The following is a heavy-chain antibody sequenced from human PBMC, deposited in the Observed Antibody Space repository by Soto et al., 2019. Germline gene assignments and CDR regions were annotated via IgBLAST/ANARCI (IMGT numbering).Heavy chain of an antibody. D-gene: IGHD3-3*01. J-gene: IGHJ6*02. CDR3: AKDMVARGDYYDFWSIASYYGMDV. CDR2: ISGSGRST. Sequence: GGSLRLSCAASGITFSNYALSWVRQAPGKGLEWVSGISGSGRSTYYADSVKGRFTISRDNSKNTLYLQMNSLRAEDTAVYYCAKDMVARGDYYDFWSIASYYGMDVWGQGTTVTVSS. CDR1: GITFSNYA. V-gene: IGHV3-23*01.